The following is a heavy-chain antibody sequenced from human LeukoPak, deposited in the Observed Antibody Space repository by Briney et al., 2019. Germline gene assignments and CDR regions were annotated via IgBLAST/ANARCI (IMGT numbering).Heavy chain of an antibody. CDR3: AKQGSLYSSGWSDY. D-gene: IGHD6-19*01. CDR2: ISDNGGST. V-gene: IGHV3-23*01. J-gene: IGHJ4*02. CDR1: GFTFNIYT. Sequence: GGSLRLSCAASGFTFNIYTMSWVRQAPGKGLEWVSIISDNGGSTYYADSVKGRFTISRDNSKNTLYLQMNSLRAEDTAVYYCAKQGSLYSSGWSDYWGQGTLVTVSS.